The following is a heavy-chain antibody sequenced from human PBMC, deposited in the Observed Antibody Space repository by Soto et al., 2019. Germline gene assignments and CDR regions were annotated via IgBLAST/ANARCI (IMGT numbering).Heavy chain of an antibody. CDR2: IIPIFGTA. CDR3: VRGGRRGQWLVPDWFDP. D-gene: IGHD6-19*01. J-gene: IGHJ5*02. CDR1: GGTFSSYA. Sequence: SVKVSCKASGGTFSSYAISWVRQAPGQGLEWMGGIIPIFGTANYAQKFQGRVTITADKSTSTAYMELSSLRSEDTAVYYCVRGGRRGQWLVPDWFDPWGQGTLVTVSS. V-gene: IGHV1-69*06.